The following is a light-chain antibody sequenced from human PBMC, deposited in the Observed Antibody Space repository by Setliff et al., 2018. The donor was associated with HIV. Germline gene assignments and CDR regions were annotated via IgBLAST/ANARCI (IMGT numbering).Light chain of an antibody. CDR1: SSDVGGYNF. V-gene: IGLV2-8*01. CDR3: SSYADNNNVI. Sequence: QSVLTQPPSASGSPGQSVTISCTGTSSDVGGYNFVSWCQQHPGKAPKLLIYEVNKRPSGVPDRFSGSKSGNTASLTVSGLQAEDEADYYCSSYADNNNVIFGGGT. CDR2: EVN. J-gene: IGLJ2*01.